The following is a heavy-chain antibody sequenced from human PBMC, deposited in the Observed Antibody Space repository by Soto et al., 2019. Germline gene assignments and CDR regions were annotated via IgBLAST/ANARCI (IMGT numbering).Heavy chain of an antibody. CDR3: ARDRTGGVVVVPAAIPVNYYYGMDV. CDR1: GNSVSSNSAA. V-gene: IGHV6-1*01. J-gene: IGHJ6*02. Sequence: SQTLSLSWAISGNSVSSNSAAWNWIRQSPSRCLEWLGSTYYRSKWYNDYAVSVKSRITINPDTSKNQFSLQLNSVTPEDKAVYYSARDRTGGVVVVPAAIPVNYYYGMDVWGQGTTVTVSS. D-gene: IGHD2-2*02. CDR2: TYYRSKWYN.